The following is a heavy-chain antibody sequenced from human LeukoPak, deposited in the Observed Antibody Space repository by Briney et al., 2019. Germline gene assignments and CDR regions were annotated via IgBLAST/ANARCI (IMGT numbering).Heavy chain of an antibody. J-gene: IGHJ6*03. CDR1: GYSFSSDYY. D-gene: IGHD4-23*01. CDR2: SDHIGNS. Sequence: SETLSLTCTVSGYSFSSDYYWAWIRQPPGKGLEWIGRSDHIGNSYYNPSLKSRVTMSLDTSKNHISLKLSSVTAADTAEYSFARDNGGNPCASYYYFMDVWGKGTTVTISS. CDR3: ARDNGGNPCASYYYFMDV. V-gene: IGHV4-38-2*02.